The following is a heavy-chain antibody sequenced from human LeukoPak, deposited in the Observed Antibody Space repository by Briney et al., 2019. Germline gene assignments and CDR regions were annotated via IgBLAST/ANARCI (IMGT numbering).Heavy chain of an antibody. Sequence: GGSLRLSCAASGFTFSNAWMSWVRQAPGKGLEWVSSISSDSGYIYYADSVRGRFTVSRDNAKSSLFLQMNSLRDDDTAVYYCARVHCSGRGCFQRYDGFHIWGQGTVVTVSS. CDR1: GFTFSNAW. J-gene: IGHJ3*02. CDR3: ARVHCSGRGCFQRYDGFHI. D-gene: IGHD2-15*01. V-gene: IGHV3-21*01. CDR2: ISSDSGYI.